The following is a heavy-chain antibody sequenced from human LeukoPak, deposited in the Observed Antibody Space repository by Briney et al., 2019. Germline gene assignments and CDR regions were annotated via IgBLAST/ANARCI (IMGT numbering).Heavy chain of an antibody. J-gene: IGHJ6*03. CDR3: ASAVGAIYYYYYYMDV. Sequence: SETLSLTCTVSGGSISSSSYYWGWIRQPPGKGLEWIGSIYYSGSTYYNPSLKSRVTISVDTSKNQFSLKLSPVTAADTAVYYCASAVGAIYYYYYYMDVWGKGTTVTISS. V-gene: IGHV4-39*07. CDR1: GGSISSSSYY. D-gene: IGHD1-26*01. CDR2: IYYSGST.